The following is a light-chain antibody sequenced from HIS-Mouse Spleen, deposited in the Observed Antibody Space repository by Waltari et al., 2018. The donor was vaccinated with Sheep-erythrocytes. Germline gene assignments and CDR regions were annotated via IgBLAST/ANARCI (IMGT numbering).Light chain of an antibody. V-gene: IGLV3-10*01. Sequence: SYELTQPPSVSVSPGQTARITCSGDAFPKKYAYWYQQKSGQAPVPVIYEDSKRPSGIPERFSGSSSGTMATLTISGAQVEDEADYYCYSTDSSGNHSVFGGGTKLTVL. CDR1: AFPKKY. J-gene: IGLJ2*01. CDR2: EDS. CDR3: YSTDSSGNHSV.